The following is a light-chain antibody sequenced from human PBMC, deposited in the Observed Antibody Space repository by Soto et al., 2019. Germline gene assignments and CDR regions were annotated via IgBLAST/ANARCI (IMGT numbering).Light chain of an antibody. CDR2: GAS. CDR1: QSVISY. J-gene: IGKJ4*01. Sequence: ESVLTQSPGTLSLSPGERATLSCRASQSVISYLAWYQQKPGQAPRLLIYGASSRATGIPDRFSGSGSGTDFTLTISRLEPEDFAVYYCQQYGSTPLTFVGGTKVEIK. CDR3: QQYGSTPLT. V-gene: IGKV3-20*01.